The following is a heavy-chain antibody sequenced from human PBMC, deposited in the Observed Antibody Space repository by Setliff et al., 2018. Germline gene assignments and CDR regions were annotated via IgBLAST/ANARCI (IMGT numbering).Heavy chain of an antibody. Sequence: ASVKVSCKASGYTFTSYYMHWVRQAPGQGLEWMGIINPSGGSTSYAQKFQGRVTMTRGTSTSTVYMELSSLRSEDTAVYYCAREASMVRGVIITLSTNWFDPWGQGTLVTVSS. V-gene: IGHV1-46*01. CDR2: INPSGGST. J-gene: IGHJ5*02. CDR3: AREASMVRGVIITLSTNWFDP. D-gene: IGHD3-10*01. CDR1: GYTFTSYY.